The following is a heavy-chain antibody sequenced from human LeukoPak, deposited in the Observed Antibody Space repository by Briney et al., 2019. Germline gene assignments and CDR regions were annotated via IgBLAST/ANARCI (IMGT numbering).Heavy chain of an antibody. CDR3: TRDTAMARFDL. Sequence: PGRSLRLSCTASGFTFGDYAMSWVRQAPGKGLEWVGFSRSKAYGGTTEYAASVKGRFTISRDDSKSIAYLQMNSLKTEDTAVYYCTRDTAMARFDLWGRGTLVTVSS. CDR2: SRSKAYGGTT. J-gene: IGHJ2*01. V-gene: IGHV3-49*04. CDR1: GFTFGDYA. D-gene: IGHD5-18*01.